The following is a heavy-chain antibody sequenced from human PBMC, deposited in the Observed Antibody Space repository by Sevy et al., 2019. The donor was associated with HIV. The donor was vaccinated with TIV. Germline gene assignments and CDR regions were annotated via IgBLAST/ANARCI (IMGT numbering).Heavy chain of an antibody. CDR1: GGSISSYY. V-gene: IGHV4-4*07. D-gene: IGHD2-21*02. J-gene: IGHJ4*02. Sequence: SETLSLTCTVSGGSISSYYWSWIRQPAGKGLEWIGRIHSSGSTNQNPALKSRVTMSIDTSKNQFSLKLASLTAPDTAGYYVAGGGGWNYCGGDCYSKDCWGQGTLVTVSS. CDR3: AGGGGWNYCGGDCYSKDC. CDR2: IHSSGST.